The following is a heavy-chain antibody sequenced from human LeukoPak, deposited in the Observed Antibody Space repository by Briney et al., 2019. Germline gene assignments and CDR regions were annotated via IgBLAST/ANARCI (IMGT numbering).Heavy chain of an antibody. V-gene: IGHV4-59*08. J-gene: IGHJ4*02. Sequence: SETLSLTCTVSGGSISSYYWSWIRQPPGKGLEWIGYIYYSGSANYNPSLKSRVTISIHTSKNLFSLKLSSVTAADTAVYYCARSITGTRSKFDYWGQGTLVTVSS. CDR2: IYYSGSA. D-gene: IGHD1/OR15-1a*01. CDR3: ARSITGTRSKFDY. CDR1: GGSISSYY.